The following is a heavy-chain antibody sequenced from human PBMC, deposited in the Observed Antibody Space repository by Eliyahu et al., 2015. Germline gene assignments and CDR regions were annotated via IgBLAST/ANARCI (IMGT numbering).Heavy chain of an antibody. CDR1: GFTVRSNY. J-gene: IGHJ4*02. CDR2: MYNGGAT. V-gene: IGHV3-53*01. D-gene: IGHD3-16*01. CDR3: ARDLGAYKRAFDY. Sequence: EVQLVESGGGLIQPGGSLRLSCAAXGFTVRSNYMSWVRQAPGKGLEWLSVMYNGGATYYADSVKGRFTISRDNSKNTLYLQMNSLRADDTAVYYCARDLGAYKRAFDYWGQGTLVTVSS.